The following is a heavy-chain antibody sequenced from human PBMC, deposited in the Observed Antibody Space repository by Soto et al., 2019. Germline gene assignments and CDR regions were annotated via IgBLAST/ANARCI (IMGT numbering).Heavy chain of an antibody. D-gene: IGHD6-13*01. J-gene: IGHJ6*02. CDR3: ARDSIAAAALDV. V-gene: IGHV1-18*04. Sequence: ASVKVSCKASGYTFTSYSITWVLQAPGQGLEWLGWISAFNGNTNYAQKLQGRVTMTTDTSTSTAHMELRSLRSDDAAVYYCARDSIAAAALDVWGQGTTVTVSS. CDR1: GYTFTSYS. CDR2: ISAFNGNT.